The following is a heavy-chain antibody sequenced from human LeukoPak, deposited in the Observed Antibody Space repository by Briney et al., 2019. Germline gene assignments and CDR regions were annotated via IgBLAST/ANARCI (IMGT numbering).Heavy chain of an antibody. Sequence: GESLKISCKGSGYSFTNYWIGWVRQMPGKGLEWMGIIYPGDSDTRYSPSLQGQVTISADKSINTAYLQWSSLKASDTAIYYCARRDASNFDYWGQGTLVTVSS. CDR3: ARRDASNFDY. D-gene: IGHD5-24*01. CDR2: IYPGDSDT. CDR1: GYSFTNYW. V-gene: IGHV5-51*01. J-gene: IGHJ4*02.